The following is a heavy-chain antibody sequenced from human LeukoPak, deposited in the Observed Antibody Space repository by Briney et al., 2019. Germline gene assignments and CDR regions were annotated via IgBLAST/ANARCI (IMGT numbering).Heavy chain of an antibody. D-gene: IGHD2-2*03. CDR2: ISAYNGNT. V-gene: IGHV1-18*01. CDR3: ARDRLDIVVVPAAPGDY. Sequence: GASVKVSCKASGYTFTSYGISWVRQAPGQGLEWMGWISAYNGNTNYAQKLQGRVTMTTDTSTSTAYMELRSLRSDDTAVYYCARDRLDIVVVPAAPGDYWGQGTLVTVSS. CDR1: GYTFTSYG. J-gene: IGHJ4*02.